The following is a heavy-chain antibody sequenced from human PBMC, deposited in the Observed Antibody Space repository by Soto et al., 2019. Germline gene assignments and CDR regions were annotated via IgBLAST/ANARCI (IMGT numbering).Heavy chain of an antibody. D-gene: IGHD1-26*01. CDR2: IYYSGST. CDR1: GGSISNYF. Sequence: PSETLSLTCTVSGGSISNYFWTWIRQPPGKGLEWIGHIYYSGSTNYNPALKSRVTISVDTSKNQFSLKLSSVTAADTAVYYCARDRVGLAYWGQGTLVTVSS. J-gene: IGHJ4*02. CDR3: ARDRVGLAY. V-gene: IGHV4-59*12.